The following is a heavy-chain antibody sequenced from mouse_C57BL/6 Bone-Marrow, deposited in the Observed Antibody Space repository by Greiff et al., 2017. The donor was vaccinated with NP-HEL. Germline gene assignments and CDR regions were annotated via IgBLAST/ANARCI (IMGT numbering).Heavy chain of an antibody. CDR3: ARGGLRYYAMDY. D-gene: IGHD3-1*01. V-gene: IGHV3-5*01. Sequence: EVQLQQSGPGLVKPSQTVFLTCTVTGISITTGNYRWSWIRQFPGNKLEWIGYIYYSGTITYNPSLTSRTTITIDTPKNQFFLEMNSLTAEDTATYYCARGGLRYYAMDYWGQGTSVTVSS. J-gene: IGHJ4*01. CDR1: GISITTGNYR. CDR2: IYYSGTI.